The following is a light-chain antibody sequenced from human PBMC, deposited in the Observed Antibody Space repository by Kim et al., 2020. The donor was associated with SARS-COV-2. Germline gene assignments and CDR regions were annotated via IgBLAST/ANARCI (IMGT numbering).Light chain of an antibody. CDR3: QQFHTASYT. CDR1: QSVLYSSNNKNH. V-gene: IGKV4-1*01. Sequence: RATITCKSSQSVLYSSNNKNHLAWYQQKPGQPPKLLIYWASTRESGVPDRFTGSGSGTDFTLTISSLQAEDAAVYYCQQFHTASYTFGQGTKLEI. CDR2: WAS. J-gene: IGKJ2*01.